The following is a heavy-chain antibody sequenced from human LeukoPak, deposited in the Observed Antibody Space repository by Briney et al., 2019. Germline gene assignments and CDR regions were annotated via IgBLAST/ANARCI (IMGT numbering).Heavy chain of an antibody. CDR2: IRYDGSNK. D-gene: IGHD3-16*02. J-gene: IGHJ3*02. CDR3: AREAFGGVIVIDAFDI. V-gene: IGHV3-30*02. CDR1: GFTFSSYG. Sequence: PGGSLRLSCAASGFTFSSYGMHWVRQAPGKGLEWVAFIRYDGSNKYYADSVKGRFTISRDNSKNTLYLQMNSLRAEDTAVYYCAREAFGGVIVIDAFDIWGQGTMVTVSS.